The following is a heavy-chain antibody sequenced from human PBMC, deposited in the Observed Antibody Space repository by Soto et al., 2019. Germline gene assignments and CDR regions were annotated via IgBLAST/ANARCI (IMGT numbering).Heavy chain of an antibody. J-gene: IGHJ4*02. CDR1: GFTFSSYA. Sequence: QVQLVESGGGVVQPGRSLRLSCAASGFTFSSYAMHWVRQAPGKGLEWVAVISYDGSNKYYADSVKGRFTISRDNSKNALYLQMNSLMAEDTAVYYCARDPMGRYYGSGSYYFDYWGQGTLVTVSS. D-gene: IGHD3-10*01. CDR2: ISYDGSNK. CDR3: ARDPMGRYYGSGSYYFDY. V-gene: IGHV3-30-3*01.